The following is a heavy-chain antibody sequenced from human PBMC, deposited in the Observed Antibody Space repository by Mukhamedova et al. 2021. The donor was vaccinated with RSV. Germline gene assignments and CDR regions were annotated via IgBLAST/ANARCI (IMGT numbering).Heavy chain of an antibody. D-gene: IGHD6-19*01. J-gene: IGHJ5*02. CDR2: ISSSSSTM. CDR3: ARVTNRHSSGT. V-gene: IGHV3-48*04. Sequence: MNWVRQAPGKGLEWVSYISSSSSTMYYADSVKGRFTISRDNAKNSLYLQMNSLRAEDTAVYYCARVTNRHSSGTWGQGTLVTVS.